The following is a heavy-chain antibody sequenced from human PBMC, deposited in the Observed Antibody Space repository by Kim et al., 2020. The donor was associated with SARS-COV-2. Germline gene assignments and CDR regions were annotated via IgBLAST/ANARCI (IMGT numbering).Heavy chain of an antibody. CDR3: ARGLKSYYDILTGYYDAFDI. CDR2: INHSGST. D-gene: IGHD3-9*01. V-gene: IGHV4-34*01. Sequence: SETLSLTCAVYGGSFSGYYWSWIRQPPGKGLEWIGEINHSGSTNYNPSLKSRVTISVDTSKNQFSLKLSSVTAADTAVYYCARGLKSYYDILTGYYDAFDIWGQGTMVTVSS. J-gene: IGHJ3*02. CDR1: GGSFSGYY.